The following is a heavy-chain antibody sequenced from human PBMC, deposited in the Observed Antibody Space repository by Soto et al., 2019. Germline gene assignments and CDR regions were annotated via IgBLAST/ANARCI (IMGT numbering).Heavy chain of an antibody. V-gene: IGHV4-30-4*01. CDR2: IFYSRST. CDR3: ARVVPPGYYDS. CDR1: GASITGGDSY. J-gene: IGHJ4*02. Sequence: SETLSLTCNVSGASITGGDSYWSWVRQPPGKGLEWIGYIFYSRSTYYNPSLRSRVSISVDASKQLSLRLTSVTAADTAVYYYARVVPPGYYDSWSQGTLVTVSS.